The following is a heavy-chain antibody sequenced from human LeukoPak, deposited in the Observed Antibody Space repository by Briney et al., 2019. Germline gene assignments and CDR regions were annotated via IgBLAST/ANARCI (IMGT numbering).Heavy chain of an antibody. CDR1: GGSISSYY. CDR3: ARVPGSGYYKGAFDI. J-gene: IGHJ3*02. V-gene: IGHV4-59*01. Sequence: PSETLSLTCTVSGGSISSYYWSWIRQPPGKGLEWIGYIYYSGSTNYNPSLKSRVTISVDTSKNQFSLKLSSVTAADTAVYYCARVPGSGYYKGAFDIWGQGTMVTVSS. D-gene: IGHD3-22*01. CDR2: IYYSGST.